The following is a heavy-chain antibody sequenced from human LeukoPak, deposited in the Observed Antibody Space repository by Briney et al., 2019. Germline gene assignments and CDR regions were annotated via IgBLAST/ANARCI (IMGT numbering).Heavy chain of an antibody. CDR3: ARDSIGGRGAFDI. D-gene: IGHD2/OR15-2a*01. V-gene: IGHV3-48*01. Sequence: GGSLRLSCAASGFTFSSYSMNWVRQAPGKGLEWVSYISSSSSTIYYADSVKGRFTISRDNAKNSLYLQMNSLTAEDTAVYYCARDSIGGRGAFDIWGQGTMVTVSS. CDR1: GFTFSSYS. CDR2: ISSSSSTI. J-gene: IGHJ3*02.